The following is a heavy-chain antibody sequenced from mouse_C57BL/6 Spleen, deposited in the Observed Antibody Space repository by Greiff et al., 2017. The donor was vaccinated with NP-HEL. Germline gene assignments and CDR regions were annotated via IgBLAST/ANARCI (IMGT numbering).Heavy chain of an antibody. D-gene: IGHD2-5*01. CDR2: IYPGSGNT. Sequence: QVQLQQSGPELVKPGASVKISCKASGYSFTSYYIHWVKQRPGQGLEWIGWIYPGSGNTKYNEKFKGKATLTADTSSSTAYMQLSSLTSEDSAVYYCARADYSNYFDYWGQGTTLTVSS. V-gene: IGHV1-66*01. CDR3: ARADYSNYFDY. CDR1: GYSFTSYY. J-gene: IGHJ2*01.